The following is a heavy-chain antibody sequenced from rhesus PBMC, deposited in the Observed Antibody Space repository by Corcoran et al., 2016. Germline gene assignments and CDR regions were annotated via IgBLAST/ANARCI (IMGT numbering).Heavy chain of an antibody. Sequence: EVQLVESGGGLVQPGGSLRLSCAASGFTFSSSAMPWVRQASGKRLEGVGRIRSKSNKYETGYAASVKGRFTISRDDSKNTAYLQMNSLKTEDMAVYYCASRLYFDYWGQGVLVTVSS. CDR3: ASRLYFDY. CDR1: GFTFSSSA. J-gene: IGHJ4*01. CDR2: IRSKSNKYET. D-gene: IGHD6-19*01. V-gene: IGHV3-118*01.